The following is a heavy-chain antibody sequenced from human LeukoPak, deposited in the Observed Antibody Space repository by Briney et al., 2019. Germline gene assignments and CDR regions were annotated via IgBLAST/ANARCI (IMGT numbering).Heavy chain of an antibody. J-gene: IGHJ4*02. D-gene: IGHD3-10*01. CDR3: ARDDMVRGVPTPGLY. CDR2: IIPIFGTA. V-gene: IGHV1-69*13. CDR1: GGTFSSYA. Sequence: GASVKVSCKASGGTFSSYAISWVRQAPGQGLEWMGGIIPIFGTANYAQKFQGRVTITADESTSTAYMELSSLRSEDTAVYYCARDDMVRGVPTPGLYWGQGTLVTVSS.